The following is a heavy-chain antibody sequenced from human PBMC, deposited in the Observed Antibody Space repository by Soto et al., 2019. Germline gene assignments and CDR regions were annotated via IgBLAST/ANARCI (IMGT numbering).Heavy chain of an antibody. CDR1: GYTFTSYG. D-gene: IGHD3-22*01. CDR2: INPSGGST. V-gene: IGHV1-46*01. CDR3: AREYYYDSSGYYEGWFDP. Sequence: ASVKVSCKASGYTFTSYGISWVRQANGQGLEWMGIINPSGGSTSYAQKFQGRVTMTRDTSTSTVYMELSSLRSEDTAVYYCAREYYYDSSGYYEGWFDPWGQGTLVTVS. J-gene: IGHJ5*02.